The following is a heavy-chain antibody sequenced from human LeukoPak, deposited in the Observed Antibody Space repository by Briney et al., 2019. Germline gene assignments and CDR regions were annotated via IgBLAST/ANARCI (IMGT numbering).Heavy chain of an antibody. CDR3: ARDSSWYSGGAFDI. Sequence: GASVKVSCKASGYTFTSYYMHWVRQAPGQGLEWMGWISAYNGNTNYAQKLQGRVTMTTDTSTSTAYMELRSLRSDDTAVYYCARDSSWYSGGAFDIWGQGTMVTVSS. V-gene: IGHV1-18*04. CDR2: ISAYNGNT. D-gene: IGHD6-13*01. J-gene: IGHJ3*02. CDR1: GYTFTSYY.